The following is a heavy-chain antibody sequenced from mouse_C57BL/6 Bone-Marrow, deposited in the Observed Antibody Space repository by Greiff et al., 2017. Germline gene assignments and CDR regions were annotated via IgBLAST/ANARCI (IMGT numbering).Heavy chain of an antibody. CDR2: IHPNSGST. V-gene: IGHV1-64*01. Sequence: QVQLQQPGAELVKPGASVKLSCKASGYTFTSYWMHWVKQRPGQGLEWIGMIHPNSGSTNYNEKFKRKATLTVDKSSSTAYMQLSSLTSEDSAVYYCAYYYGSSGVYWYFDVWGTGTTVTVSS. CDR1: GYTFTSYW. CDR3: AYYYGSSGVYWYFDV. D-gene: IGHD1-1*01. J-gene: IGHJ1*03.